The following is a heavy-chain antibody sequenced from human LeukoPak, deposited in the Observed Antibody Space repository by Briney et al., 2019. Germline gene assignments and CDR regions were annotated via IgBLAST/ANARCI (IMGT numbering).Heavy chain of an antibody. D-gene: IGHD3-22*01. CDR1: GGSISSYY. J-gene: IGHJ4*02. Sequence: KSSETLSLTCPVSGGSISSYYWSWIRQPPGKGLEWIAYIYYSGSTNYNPSLKSRVTISVDTSKNQFSLKLSSVTAADTAVYYCARTQSMDSSGPPDYWGQGTLVTVSS. V-gene: IGHV4-59*01. CDR3: ARTQSMDSSGPPDY. CDR2: IYYSGST.